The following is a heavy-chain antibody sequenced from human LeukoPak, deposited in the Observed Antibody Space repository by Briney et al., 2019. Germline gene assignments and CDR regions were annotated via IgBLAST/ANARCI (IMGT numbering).Heavy chain of an antibody. V-gene: IGHV3-11*04. CDR2: ISDTGSST. J-gene: IGHJ4*02. Sequence: PGGSLRLSCAASRFTFSDYYMSWIRQAPGKGLEWISHISDTGSSTYYADSVKGRFTISRDNMKNSLYLQMNSLRAEDTAVYYCARDSRSGGFDCWGQGTLVTVSS. CDR1: RFTFSDYY. CDR3: ARDSRSGGFDC. D-gene: IGHD6-6*01.